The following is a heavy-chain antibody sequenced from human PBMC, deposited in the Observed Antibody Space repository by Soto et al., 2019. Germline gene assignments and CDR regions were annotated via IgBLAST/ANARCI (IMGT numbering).Heavy chain of an antibody. CDR1: GFTFSSYG. V-gene: IGHV3-33*01. CDR2: IWYDGSNK. CDR3: ARGRDGSLYYFGY. D-gene: IGHD1-26*01. J-gene: IGHJ4*02. Sequence: QVQLVESGGGVVQPGRSLRLSCAASGFTFSSYGMHWVRQAPGKGLEWVAVIWYDGSNKYYADSVKGRFTISRDNSKNTLYLQMNSLRAEDTAVYYCARGRDGSLYYFGYWGQGTLVTVSS.